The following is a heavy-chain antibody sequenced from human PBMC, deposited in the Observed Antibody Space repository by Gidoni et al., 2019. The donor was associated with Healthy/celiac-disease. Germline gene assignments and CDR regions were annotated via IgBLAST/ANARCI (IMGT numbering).Heavy chain of an antibody. D-gene: IGHD3-22*01. CDR2: INSDGSST. J-gene: IGHJ3*02. CDR1: GFTSSSYC. CDR3: ARAPNYYDSSGYRLGAFDI. Sequence: EVQLVESGGGFVQPGVSLRLPCAASGFTSSSYCMHWVRQAPGKGLVWVSRINSDGSSTSYADSVKGRFTISRDNAKNTLYLQMNSLRAEDTAVYYCARAPNYYDSSGYRLGAFDIWGQGTMVTVSS. V-gene: IGHV3-74*01.